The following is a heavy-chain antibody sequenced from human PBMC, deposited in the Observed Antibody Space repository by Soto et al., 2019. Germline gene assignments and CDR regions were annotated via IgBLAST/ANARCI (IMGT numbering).Heavy chain of an antibody. V-gene: IGHV3-30-3*01. CDR2: ISYDGSNK. Sequence: GGSLRLSCAASGFTFSSYAMHWVRQAPGKGLEWVAVISYDGSNKYYADSVKGRFTISRDNSKNTLYLQMNSLRAEDTAVYYCARDPRRDGYTIEGDYWGQGTLVTVSS. J-gene: IGHJ4*02. CDR1: GFTFSSYA. CDR3: ARDPRRDGYTIEGDY. D-gene: IGHD5-12*01.